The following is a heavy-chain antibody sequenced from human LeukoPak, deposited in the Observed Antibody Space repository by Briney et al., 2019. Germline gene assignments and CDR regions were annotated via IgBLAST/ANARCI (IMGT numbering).Heavy chain of an antibody. V-gene: IGHV6-1*01. CDR3: ARDAGFGHRSGDAFDI. CDR1: GDSVSSNSAA. Sequence: SQTLSVTCAISGDSVSSNSAAWNWIRQSPSRGLEWLGRTKYRSKWYNEYAVSVKSRITINSDTSENQFSLQLNSVTPEDTAVYYCARDAGFGHRSGDAFDIWGQGTMVTVSS. CDR2: TKYRSKWYN. D-gene: IGHD6-19*01. J-gene: IGHJ3*02.